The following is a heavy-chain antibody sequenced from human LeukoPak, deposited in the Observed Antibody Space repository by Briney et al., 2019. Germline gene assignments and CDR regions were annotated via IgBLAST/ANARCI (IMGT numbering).Heavy chain of an antibody. Sequence: GESLKISCEASGFNFTNYWIAWVRQTPGKGLDWMGMVYPADSDSKYSPSFQDAVTISADKSTSAAYLEWRSLKASDTATYYCARFGFSNSLDFYFDVWGRGTLVTVSS. J-gene: IGHJ2*01. CDR1: GFNFTNYW. CDR3: ARFGFSNSLDFYFDV. V-gene: IGHV5-51*01. D-gene: IGHD6-6*01. CDR2: VYPADSDS.